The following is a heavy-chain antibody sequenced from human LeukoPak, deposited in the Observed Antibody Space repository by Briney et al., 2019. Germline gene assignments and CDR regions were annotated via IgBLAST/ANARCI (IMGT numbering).Heavy chain of an antibody. Sequence: PGGSLRLSCAASGFTISAYYMSWIRQAPGKGLEWVSYISSSGSIIYYADSVKGRFTISRDNAKNSLYLQMNSLRAEDTAVYYCARDYGDYHFDYWGQGTLVTVSS. CDR2: ISSSGSII. J-gene: IGHJ4*02. CDR3: ARDYGDYHFDY. D-gene: IGHD4-17*01. V-gene: IGHV3-11*01. CDR1: GFTISAYY.